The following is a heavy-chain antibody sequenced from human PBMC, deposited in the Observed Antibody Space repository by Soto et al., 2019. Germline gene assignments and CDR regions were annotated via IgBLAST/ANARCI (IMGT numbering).Heavy chain of an antibody. V-gene: IGHV3-48*04. CDR1: GFTFSRYS. CDR2: ISSSGSTI. CDR3: ARLFGELFYDY. Sequence: GGSLRLACAASGFTFSRYSINLVRQAPGKGLEWVSYISSSGSTIYYADSVKGRFTISRDNAKNSLYLQMNSLRAEDTAVYYCARLFGELFYDYWGQGTLVTVSS. D-gene: IGHD3-10*01. J-gene: IGHJ4*02.